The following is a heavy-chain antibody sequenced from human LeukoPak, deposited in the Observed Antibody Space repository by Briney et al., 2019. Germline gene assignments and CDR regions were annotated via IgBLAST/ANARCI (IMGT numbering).Heavy chain of an antibody. CDR3: AKDSDYYHSSGYYYAYFQH. Sequence: GGSLRLSCAASGFSLSGYAMRWVRQGPGKGPEWVSALSGDGGTTYYADSVGGRFTISRDNAKNSLYLQMNSLRDEDTAVYYCAKDSDYYHSSGYYYAYFQHWGQGTLVTVSS. D-gene: IGHD3-22*01. CDR1: GFSLSGYA. V-gene: IGHV3-23*01. CDR2: LSGDGGTT. J-gene: IGHJ1*01.